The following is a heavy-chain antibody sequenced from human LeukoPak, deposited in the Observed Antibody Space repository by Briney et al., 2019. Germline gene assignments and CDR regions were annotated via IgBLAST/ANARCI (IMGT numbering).Heavy chain of an antibody. D-gene: IGHD6-13*01. CDR1: GFTFSSYW. Sequence: PGGSLRLSCAASGFTFSSYWMSWVRQGPGKGPEWVANMKQDGSEKYYVDSVKGRFTISRDNAKNSLYLQMNSLRAEDTAVYYCAKTLRAGTLDYWGQGTLVTVSS. CDR3: AKTLRAGTLDY. CDR2: MKQDGSEK. J-gene: IGHJ4*02. V-gene: IGHV3-7*03.